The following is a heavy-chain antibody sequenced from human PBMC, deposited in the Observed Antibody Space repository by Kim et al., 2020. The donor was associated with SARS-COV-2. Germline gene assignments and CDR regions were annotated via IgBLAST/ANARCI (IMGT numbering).Heavy chain of an antibody. CDR3: AKDLRGEDKYSYGLYIDY. V-gene: IGHV3-30*18. D-gene: IGHD5-18*01. Sequence: GGSLRLSCAASGFTFSSYGMHWVRQAPGKGLEWVAVISYDGSNKYYADSVKGRFTISRDNSKNTLYLQMNSLRAEDTAVYYCAKDLRGEDKYSYGLYIDYWGQGTLVTVSS. CDR2: ISYDGSNK. CDR1: GFTFSSYG. J-gene: IGHJ4*02.